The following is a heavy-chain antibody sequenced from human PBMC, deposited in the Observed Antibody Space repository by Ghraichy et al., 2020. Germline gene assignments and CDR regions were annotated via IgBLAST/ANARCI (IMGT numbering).Heavy chain of an antibody. Sequence: SETLSLTCTVSGGSISSGGYYWSWIRQHPGKGLEWIGYIYYSGSTYYNPSLKSRVTISVDTSKNQFSLKLSSVTAADTAVYYCASNTYYYDSSGYVFDYWGQGTLVTVSS. CDR2: IYYSGST. CDR1: GGSISSGGYY. J-gene: IGHJ4*02. D-gene: IGHD3-22*01. V-gene: IGHV4-31*03. CDR3: ASNTYYYDSSGYVFDY.